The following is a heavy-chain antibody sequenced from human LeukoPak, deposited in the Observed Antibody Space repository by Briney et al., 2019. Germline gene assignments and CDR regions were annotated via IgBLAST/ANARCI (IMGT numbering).Heavy chain of an antibody. D-gene: IGHD5-12*01. CDR3: AREGLYSGYDSISDY. J-gene: IGHJ4*02. CDR1: GFTFSSYW. Sequence: PGGSLRLSCAASGFTFSSYWMSWVRQAPGKGLEWVANIKQDGSEKYYVDSVKGRFTISRDNAKNSLYLQMNSLRAEDTAVYYCAREGLYSGYDSISDYWGQGTLVTVSS. CDR2: IKQDGSEK. V-gene: IGHV3-7*01.